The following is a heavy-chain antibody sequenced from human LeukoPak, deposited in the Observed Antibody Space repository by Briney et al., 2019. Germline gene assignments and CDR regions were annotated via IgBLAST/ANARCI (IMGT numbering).Heavy chain of an antibody. CDR1: GYTFAFYA. D-gene: IGHD6-19*01. V-gene: IGHV1-8*02. J-gene: IGHJ4*02. CDR2: MNPSSGNT. CDR3: ARKGQWLVLGY. Sequence: ASVKVSCKASGYTFAFYAMNWVRQAPGQGLEWMGWMNPSSGNTGYAQKFQGRVTMTRNTSISTAYMELRSLRSDDTAVYYCARKGQWLVLGYWGQGTLVTVSS.